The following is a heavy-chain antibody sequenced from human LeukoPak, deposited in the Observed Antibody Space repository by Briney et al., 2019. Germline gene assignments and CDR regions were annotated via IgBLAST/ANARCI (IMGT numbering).Heavy chain of an antibody. Sequence: SETLSLTCTVAGGPISSYYWSWIRQPAGKGLEWIERIYTSGSTNYNPSLKSRVTMSVDTSKNQFSLKLSSVTAADTAVYYSARMSRIEGATTVAYWGQGSLVTVSS. J-gene: IGHJ4*02. CDR2: IYTSGST. CDR3: ARMSRIEGATTVAY. D-gene: IGHD1-26*01. CDR1: GGPISSYY. V-gene: IGHV4-4*07.